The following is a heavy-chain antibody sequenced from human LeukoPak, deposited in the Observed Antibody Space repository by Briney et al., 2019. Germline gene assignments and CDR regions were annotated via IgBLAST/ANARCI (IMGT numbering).Heavy chain of an antibody. CDR2: ISGSGGST. Sequence: GGSLRLSCAASGFTFSSYAMSWVRQAPGKGLEWVSAISGSGGSTYYADSVKGRFTISRDNSKNTLYLQMNSLRAEDTAVYYCAKDSDFWSGHGRDYFDYWGQGTLVTVSS. CDR1: GFTFSSYA. V-gene: IGHV3-23*01. CDR3: AKDSDFWSGHGRDYFDY. D-gene: IGHD3-3*01. J-gene: IGHJ4*02.